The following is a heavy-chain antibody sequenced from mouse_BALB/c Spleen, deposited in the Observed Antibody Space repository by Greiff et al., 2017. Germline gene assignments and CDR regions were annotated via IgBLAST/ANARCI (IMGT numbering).Heavy chain of an antibody. D-gene: IGHD1-1*02. CDR1: GFTFSSYA. Sequence: EVKLMESGGGLVKPGGSLKLSCAASGFTFSSYAMSWVRQSPEKRLEWVAEISSGGSYTYYPDTVTGRFTISRDNAKNTLYLEMSSLRSEDTAMYYCARDQRSGGVYAMDYWGQGTSVTVSS. CDR3: ARDQRSGGVYAMDY. CDR2: ISSGGSYT. J-gene: IGHJ4*01. V-gene: IGHV5-9-4*01.